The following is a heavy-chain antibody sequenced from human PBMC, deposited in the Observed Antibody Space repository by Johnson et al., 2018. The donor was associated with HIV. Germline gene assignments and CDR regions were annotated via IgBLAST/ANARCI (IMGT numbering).Heavy chain of an antibody. CDR1: GFAFSTYA. D-gene: IGHD2-8*02. CDR3: AKDPIVLVVYAISAFDI. J-gene: IGHJ3*02. CDR2: ISYHGSDK. V-gene: IGHV3-30*18. Sequence: QVQLVESGGGVVQPGRSLTLSCAPSGFAFSTYAMHWVRQAPGKGLELVAVISYHGSDKIYADSVKGRFTVSRDNSKNTLYLQMNSLRAEDTAVYYCAKDPIVLVVYAISAFDIWGQGTMVTVSS.